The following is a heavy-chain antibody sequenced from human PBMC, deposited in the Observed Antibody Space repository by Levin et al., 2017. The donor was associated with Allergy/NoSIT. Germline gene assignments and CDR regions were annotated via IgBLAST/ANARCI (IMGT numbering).Heavy chain of an antibody. CDR2: ISGSGGSI. D-gene: IGHD2-2*02. Sequence: HAGGSLRLSCAASGFTFSNYAMSWVRQAPGKGLEWVSSISGSGGSIYYADSVKGRFTISRDTFKKTLYLQMNSLRAEDTAVYYCARGPNCSSTSCYTMGGMDVWGQGTTVTVSS. CDR1: GFTFSNYA. V-gene: IGHV3-23*01. J-gene: IGHJ6*02. CDR3: ARGPNCSSTSCYTMGGMDV.